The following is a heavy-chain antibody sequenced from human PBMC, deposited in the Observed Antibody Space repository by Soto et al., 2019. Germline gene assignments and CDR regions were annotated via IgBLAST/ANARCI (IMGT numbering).Heavy chain of an antibody. CDR3: ASALL. CDR1: GFTFSSDW. CDR2: IKGDGSEK. J-gene: IGHJ4*02. Sequence: EVQMVESGGGLVQPGGSLRLSCAASGFTFSSDWMYWVRQAPGKGLEWVANIKGDGSEKNYVDSVKGRFTISRDNAKNSLSLQMNSLRDEGTAVYYCASALLRGQGTLVTVSS. V-gene: IGHV3-7*01.